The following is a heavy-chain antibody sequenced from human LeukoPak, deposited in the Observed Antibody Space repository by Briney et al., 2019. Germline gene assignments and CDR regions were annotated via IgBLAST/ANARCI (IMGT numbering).Heavy chain of an antibody. Sequence: PSETLSLTCTVSGGSIRSSYYYWGWIRQPPGKGLEWIGSIYDSGSTNYNPSHKSRVTVSVDMAKNQISLKLSSVTAADTAVFYCARSRVWSDYWGYFDYWGQGILVTVSS. CDR1: GGSIRSSYYY. J-gene: IGHJ4*02. CDR2: IYDSGST. V-gene: IGHV4-39*07. CDR3: ARSRVWSDYWGYFDY. D-gene: IGHD3-3*01.